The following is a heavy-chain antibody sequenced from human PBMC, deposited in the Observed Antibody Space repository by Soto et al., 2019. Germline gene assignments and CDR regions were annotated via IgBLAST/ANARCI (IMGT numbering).Heavy chain of an antibody. CDR3: ARVRYSSSWFSGLNWFDP. Sequence: SVKVSCKASGGTFSSYAISWVRQAPGQGLEWMGGIIPIFGTANYAQKFQGRVTITADKPTSTAYMELSSLRSEDTAVYYCARVRYSSSWFSGLNWFDPWGQGTLVTVSS. D-gene: IGHD6-13*01. J-gene: IGHJ5*02. CDR2: IIPIFGTA. CDR1: GGTFSSYA. V-gene: IGHV1-69*06.